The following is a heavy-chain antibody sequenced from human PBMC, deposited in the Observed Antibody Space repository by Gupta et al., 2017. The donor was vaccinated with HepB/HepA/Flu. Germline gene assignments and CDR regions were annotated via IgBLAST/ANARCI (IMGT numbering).Heavy chain of an antibody. J-gene: IGHJ4*02. D-gene: IGHD5-18*01. Sequence: EVQLVESGGGLVQPGGSLRLSCAASGFTFSTNWMSWVRQAPGKGLEWVANIKQDGSEKYYVDSVKGRFTISRDNTKNSLFLQMNALRAEDTALYYCVRDSSGDSALDSFDYWGQETLVTVSS. V-gene: IGHV3-7*01. CDR2: IKQDGSEK. CDR1: GFTFSTNW. CDR3: VRDSSGDSALDSFDY.